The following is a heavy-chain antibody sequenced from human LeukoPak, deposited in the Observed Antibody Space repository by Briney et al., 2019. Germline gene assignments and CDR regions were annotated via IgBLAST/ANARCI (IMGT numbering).Heavy chain of an antibody. Sequence: GGSLRLSCAASGFTFSSYEMNWVCQAPGKGLEWVSYISSSGSTIYYADSVKGRFTISRDNAKNSLYLQMNSLRAEDTAVYYCARSIGELPQTFDYWGQGTLVTVSS. CDR2: ISSSGSTI. D-gene: IGHD3-10*01. CDR3: ARSIGELPQTFDY. CDR1: GFTFSSYE. V-gene: IGHV3-48*03. J-gene: IGHJ4*02.